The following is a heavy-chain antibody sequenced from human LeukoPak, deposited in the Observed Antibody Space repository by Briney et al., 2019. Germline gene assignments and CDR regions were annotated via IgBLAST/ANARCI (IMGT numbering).Heavy chain of an antibody. V-gene: IGHV3-21*01. J-gene: IGHJ3*02. CDR1: GFTFSSYS. CDR3: ARQGPGIDAFDI. Sequence: GGSLRLSCAASGFTFSSYSMIWVRQAPGKGLEWVSSISSSSSYIYYADSVKGRFTISRDNAKNSLYLQMNSLRAEDTAVYYCARQGPGIDAFDIWGQGTMVTVSS. CDR2: ISSSSSYI.